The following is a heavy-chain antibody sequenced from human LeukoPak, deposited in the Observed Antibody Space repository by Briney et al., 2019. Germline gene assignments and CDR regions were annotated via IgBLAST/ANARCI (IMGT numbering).Heavy chain of an antibody. D-gene: IGHD3-9*01. J-gene: IGHJ5*01. CDR2: IYYSGST. V-gene: IGHV4-59*01. CDR3: ARAKYYDVLTGLES. CDR1: GGSISFYY. Sequence: PSETLSLTCSVSGGSISFYYWSWIRQPPGKGLEWIGYIYYSGSTNYNPSLKSRVTILVDTSKNQLSLKLSSVAAADTAVYYCARAKYYDVLTGLESWGQGILVTVSS.